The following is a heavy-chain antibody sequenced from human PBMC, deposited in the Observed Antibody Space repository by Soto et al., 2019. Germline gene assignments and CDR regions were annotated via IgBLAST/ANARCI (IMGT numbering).Heavy chain of an antibody. CDR2: ISSSSSYI. CDR3: ARDHYYGSGSYRYGMDV. D-gene: IGHD3-10*01. CDR1: GFTFSSYS. Sequence: GGSLRLSCXASGFTFSSYSMNWVRQAPGKGLEWVSSISSSSSYIYYADSVKGRFTISRGNAKNSLYLQMNSLGAEDTAVYYCARDHYYGSGSYRYGMDVWGQGTTVTVS. J-gene: IGHJ6*02. V-gene: IGHV3-21*01.